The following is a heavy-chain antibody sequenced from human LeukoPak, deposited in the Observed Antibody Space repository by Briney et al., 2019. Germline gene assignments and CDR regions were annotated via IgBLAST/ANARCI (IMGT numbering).Heavy chain of an antibody. CDR2: ISYDGSKK. J-gene: IGHJ4*02. V-gene: IGHV3-30*03. CDR3: ARGSSWYGFDY. Sequence: GGSLRLSCAASGFTFSSYGMHWVRQAPGKGLDWVAVISYDGSKKYYADSVKGRFTISRDNSKNTLYLQMNSLRAEDTAVYYCARGSSWYGFDYWGQGTLVTVSS. CDR1: GFTFSSYG. D-gene: IGHD6-13*01.